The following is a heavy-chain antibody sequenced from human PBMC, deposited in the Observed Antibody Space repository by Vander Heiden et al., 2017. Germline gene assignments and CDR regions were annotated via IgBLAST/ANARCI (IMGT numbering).Heavy chain of an antibody. CDR2: IQRNTDGGTT. J-gene: IGHJ4*02. D-gene: IGHD3-22*01. CDR3: TTGYYFDTSGPKWDVDY. V-gene: IGHV3-15*01. CDR1: GFTFSNAW. Sequence: EVQLVESGGGLVKPGGSLRLSCAAYGFTFSNAWRNWVRQAPGKGLEWVGRIQRNTDGGTTDFAAPVKGRFTIARDDSQNTLYLVMNSLKTEDTAVYYCTTGYYFDTSGPKWDVDYWGQGTLVTVSS.